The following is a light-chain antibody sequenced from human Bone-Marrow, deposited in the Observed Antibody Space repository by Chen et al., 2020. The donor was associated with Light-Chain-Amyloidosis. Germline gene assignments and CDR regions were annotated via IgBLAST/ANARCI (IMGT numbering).Light chain of an antibody. CDR1: SGSIATNY. Sequence: NFMLTQPHSVSESPGKTVIISCTRSSGSIATNYVQWYQQRPGSSPTTVIYEDDQRPSGVPDRFSGSVDRSSDSAPHTVSGLKTEGEADDCCQSYQGGKQRVFGGGTKLTVL. J-gene: IGLJ3*02. CDR3: QSYQGGKQRV. V-gene: IGLV6-57*01. CDR2: EDD.